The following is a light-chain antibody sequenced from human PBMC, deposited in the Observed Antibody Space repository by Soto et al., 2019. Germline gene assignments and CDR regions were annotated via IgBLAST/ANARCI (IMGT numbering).Light chain of an antibody. V-gene: IGKV3-20*01. CDR2: GAS. J-gene: IGKJ4*01. CDR3: QQFSSYPLT. CDR1: QSISSSY. Sequence: EIVLTQSPGTLSLSPGERATLSCRASQSISSSYLAWYQQKPGQAPRLLIYGASRRATGIPDRFSGRESGTDFTLTITTLEPEDFAVYYCQQFSSYPLTFGGGTKVDIK.